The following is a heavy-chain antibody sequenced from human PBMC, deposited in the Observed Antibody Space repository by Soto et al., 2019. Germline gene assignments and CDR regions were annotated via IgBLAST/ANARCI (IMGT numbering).Heavy chain of an antibody. CDR2: LHSDGSTT. Sequence: QVLLVESGGGLVKPGGSLRLSCAASGFTFSDYYMSWIRQAPGMGLEWVSRLHSDGSTTTYAGSVKGRFTISRDDSKNTLYLQMNSLKTEDTAVYYCTTGGAGGYYYYYGMDVWGQGTTVTVSS. J-gene: IGHJ6*02. D-gene: IGHD3-10*01. V-gene: IGHV3-11*01. CDR3: TTGGAGGYYYYYGMDV. CDR1: GFTFSDYY.